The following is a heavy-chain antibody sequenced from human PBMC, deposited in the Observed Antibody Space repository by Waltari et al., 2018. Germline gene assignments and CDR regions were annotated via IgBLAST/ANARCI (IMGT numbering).Heavy chain of an antibody. CDR2: MYYSGRT. V-gene: IGHV4-39*01. CDR3: ARRRHNHGYYDILTGLSPNAFDI. D-gene: IGHD3-9*01. Sequence: LRLQESGPGLVMRSETVSLSCVAHARPFSICSYHRCWFRPPPRPGLKWLGSMYYSGRTYYNTTIKSGVTISVEMSKTKYNLKQSFVPAADTAVSYCARRRHNHGYYDILTGLSPNAFDIWGQGTMVTVSS. J-gene: IGHJ3*02. CDR1: ARPFSICSYH.